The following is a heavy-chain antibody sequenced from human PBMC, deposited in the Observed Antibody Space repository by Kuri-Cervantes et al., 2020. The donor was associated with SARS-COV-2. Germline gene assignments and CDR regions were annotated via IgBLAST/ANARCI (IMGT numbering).Heavy chain of an antibody. D-gene: IGHD4-17*01. CDR3: ARLPVTTEGYYYYGMDV. J-gene: IGHJ6*04. Sequence: SETLSLTCTVSGGPISSYYWGWIRQPPGKGLEWIGSIYYSGSTYYNQSLKSRVTISVDTSKNQFSLKLSSVTAADTAVYYCARLPVTTEGYYYYGMDVWGKGTMVTVSS. CDR2: IYYSGST. V-gene: IGHV4-39*01. CDR1: GGPISSYY.